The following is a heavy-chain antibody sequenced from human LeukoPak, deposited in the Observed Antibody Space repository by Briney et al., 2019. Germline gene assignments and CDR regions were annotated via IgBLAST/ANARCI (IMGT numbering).Heavy chain of an antibody. V-gene: IGHV3-53*01. J-gene: IGHJ3*02. CDR2: IYSGGST. D-gene: IGHD3-16*01. CDR3: ARDGPYDAGAFDI. CDR1: GFTVSSNY. Sequence: GGSLRLSCAASGFTVSSNYMSWVRQAPGKGLEWVSVIYSGGSTYYADSVKGRFTISRDNSKNTLYLQMNSLRAEDTAVCYCARDGPYDAGAFDIWGQGTMVTVSS.